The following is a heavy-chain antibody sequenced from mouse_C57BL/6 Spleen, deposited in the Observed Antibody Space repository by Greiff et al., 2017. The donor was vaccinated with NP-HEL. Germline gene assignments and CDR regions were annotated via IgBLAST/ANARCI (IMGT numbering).Heavy chain of an antibody. V-gene: IGHV1-55*01. CDR1: GYTFTSYW. CDR3: ARGIYYYGSSSD. CDR2: IYPGSGST. D-gene: IGHD1-1*01. Sequence: QVQLQQPGAELVKPGASVKMSCKASGYTFTSYWITWVKQRPGQGLEWIGDIYPGSGSTNYNEKFKSKATLTVDTSSSTAYMQLSSLTSEDSAVYYCARGIYYYGSSSDWGQGTTLTVSS. J-gene: IGHJ2*01.